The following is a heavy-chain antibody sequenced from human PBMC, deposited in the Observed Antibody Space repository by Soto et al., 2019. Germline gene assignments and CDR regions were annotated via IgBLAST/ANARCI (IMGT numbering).Heavy chain of an antibody. CDR3: ARDVDDSSGCPLDY. CDR1: GFTFSSYA. J-gene: IGHJ4*02. Sequence: GGSLRLSCAASGFTFSSYAMHWVRQAPGKGLEWVAVISYDGSNKYYADSVKGRFTISRDNSKNTLYLQMNSLRAEDTAVYYCARDVDDSSGCPLDYWGQGTLVTVSS. V-gene: IGHV3-30-3*01. CDR2: ISYDGSNK. D-gene: IGHD3-22*01.